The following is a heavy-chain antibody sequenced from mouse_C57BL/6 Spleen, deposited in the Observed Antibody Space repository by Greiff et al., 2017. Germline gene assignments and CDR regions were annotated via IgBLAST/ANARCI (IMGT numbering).Heavy chain of an antibody. J-gene: IGHJ2*01. D-gene: IGHD4-1*01. V-gene: IGHV1-55*01. CDR3: ARGLGQYYFDY. Sequence: QVHVKQPGAELVKPGASVKMSCKASGYTFTSYWITWVKQRPGQGLEWIGDIYPGSGSTNYNEKFKSKATLTVDTSSSTAYMQLSSLTSEDSAVYYCARGLGQYYFDYWGQGTTLTVSS. CDR2: IYPGSGST. CDR1: GYTFTSYW.